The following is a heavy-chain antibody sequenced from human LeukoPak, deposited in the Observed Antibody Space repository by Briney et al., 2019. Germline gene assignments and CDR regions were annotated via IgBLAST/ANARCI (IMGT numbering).Heavy chain of an antibody. Sequence: GSLRLSCAASGFTFSSYAMSWVRQTPGKGLEWVSAISGSAGSTFYADSVKGRFTISRDNSKNTLYLQMNSLRAEDTAVYYCSKDHVELVRGVLDYWGQGTLVTVSS. J-gene: IGHJ4*02. D-gene: IGHD3-10*01. CDR1: GFTFSSYA. CDR3: SKDHVELVRGVLDY. CDR2: ISGSAGST. V-gene: IGHV3-23*01.